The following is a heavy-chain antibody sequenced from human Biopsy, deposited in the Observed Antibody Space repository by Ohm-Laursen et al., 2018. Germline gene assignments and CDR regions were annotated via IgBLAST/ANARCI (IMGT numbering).Heavy chain of an antibody. J-gene: IGHJ6*02. CDR1: GFTFSVYA. Sequence: SSLRLSCTASGFTFSVYAMHWVRQAPGKGLEWVAIIWYDGSSEYYADSVKGRFTISRDNSKNTVYLEMNSLRAEDTAVYFCARDPIVGSKADGMDVWGQGTTVTVSS. CDR2: IWYDGSSE. D-gene: IGHD1-26*01. V-gene: IGHV3-33*01. CDR3: ARDPIVGSKADGMDV.